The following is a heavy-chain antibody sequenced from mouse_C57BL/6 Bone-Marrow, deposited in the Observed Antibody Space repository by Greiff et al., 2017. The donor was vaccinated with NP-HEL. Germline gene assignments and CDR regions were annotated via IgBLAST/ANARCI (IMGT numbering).Heavy chain of an antibody. CDR3: AREESCYSNGGAMDY. CDR2: IYPRSGNT. V-gene: IGHV1-81*01. Sequence: VQLQQSGAELARPGASVKLSCKASGYTFTSYGISWVKQRTGQGLEWIGEIYPRSGNTYYNEKFKGKATLTADKSSSTAYMELRSLTSEDSAVYFCAREESCYSNGGAMDYWGQGTSVTVSS. J-gene: IGHJ4*01. CDR1: GYTFTSYG. D-gene: IGHD2-5*01.